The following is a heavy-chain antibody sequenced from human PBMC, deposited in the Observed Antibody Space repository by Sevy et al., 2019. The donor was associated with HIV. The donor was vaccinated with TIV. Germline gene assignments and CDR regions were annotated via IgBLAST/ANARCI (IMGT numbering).Heavy chain of an antibody. CDR3: AKDRSSRAINNWFDP. D-gene: IGHD6-6*01. V-gene: IGHV3-30*02. CDR1: GFTFSSYG. CDR2: IRYDGSNK. Sequence: GGSRRLSCAASGFTFSSYGMHWVRQAPGKGLEWVAFIRYDGSNKYYADSVKGRFTISRDNSKNTLYLQMNSLRAEDTAVYYCAKDRSSRAINNWFDPWGQGTLVTVSS. J-gene: IGHJ5*02.